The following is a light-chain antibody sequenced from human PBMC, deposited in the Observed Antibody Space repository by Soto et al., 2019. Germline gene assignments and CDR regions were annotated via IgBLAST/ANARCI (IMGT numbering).Light chain of an antibody. V-gene: IGLV2-8*01. CDR1: SSDVGGYDY. CDR3: SSYAGSPVV. CDR2: EVS. Sequence: QAVVTQPPSASGSRGQSVTISCTGTSSDVGGYDYVSWYLQSPGKAPKLIIYEVSKRPSGVPDRFSGSKSGNTASLTVSGLQVGDEGHYYCSSYAGSPVVFGGGTKLTVL. J-gene: IGLJ2*01.